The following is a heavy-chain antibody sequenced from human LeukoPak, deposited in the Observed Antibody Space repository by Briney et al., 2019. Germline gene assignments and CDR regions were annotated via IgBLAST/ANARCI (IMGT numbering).Heavy chain of an antibody. CDR1: GGTFSSYA. CDR2: IIPIFGTA. D-gene: IGHD1-7*01. J-gene: IGHJ4*02. Sequence: SVKVSCKASGGTFSSYAISWVQQAPGQGLEWMGRIIPIFGTANYAQKFQGRVTITTDESTSTAYMELSSLRSEDTAVYYCARGHITGTVTYLDYWGQGTLVTVSS. V-gene: IGHV1-69*05. CDR3: ARGHITGTVTYLDY.